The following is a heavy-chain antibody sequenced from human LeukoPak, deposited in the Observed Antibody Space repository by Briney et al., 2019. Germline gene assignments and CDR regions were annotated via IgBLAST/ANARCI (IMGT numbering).Heavy chain of an antibody. CDR3: ARGPLLGELWYPYGMDV. V-gene: IGHV1-2*04. J-gene: IGHJ6*02. CDR1: GYTFTGYY. Sequence: ASVKVSCKASGYTFTGYYMHWVRQAPGQGLEWMGWVNPNSGGTNYAQKFQGWVTMTRDTSISTAYMELSRLRSDDTAVYYCARGPLLGELWYPYGMDVWGQGTTVTVSS. CDR2: VNPNSGGT. D-gene: IGHD3-16*01.